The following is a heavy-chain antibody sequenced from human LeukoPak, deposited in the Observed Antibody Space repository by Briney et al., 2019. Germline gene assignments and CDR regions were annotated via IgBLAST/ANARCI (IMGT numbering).Heavy chain of an antibody. Sequence: GESLKISCKGLGYDFSTYWIGWVRQMPGKGLEWMGTIYPGDSDTTYSPSFQGQVTISADKSISTAYLQWSSLKASDTAMYYCARYSSSWRMDVWGQGTTVTVSS. D-gene: IGHD6-13*01. J-gene: IGHJ6*02. CDR2: IYPGDSDT. CDR1: GYDFSTYW. V-gene: IGHV5-51*01. CDR3: ARYSSSWRMDV.